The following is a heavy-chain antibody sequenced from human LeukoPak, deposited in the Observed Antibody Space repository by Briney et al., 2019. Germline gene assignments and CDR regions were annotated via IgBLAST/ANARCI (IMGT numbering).Heavy chain of an antibody. CDR3: ARVGEYYDFWSGYLSSDV. CDR1: GGSFSGYY. V-gene: IGHV4-34*01. J-gene: IGHJ6*04. Sequence: PSETLSLTCAVYGGSFSGYYWSWIRQPPGKGLEWIGEINHSGSTNYNPSLKSRVTISVDTSKNQFSLKMSSVTAADTAVYYCARVGEYYDFWSGYLSSDVWGKGTTVTVSS. D-gene: IGHD3-3*01. CDR2: INHSGST.